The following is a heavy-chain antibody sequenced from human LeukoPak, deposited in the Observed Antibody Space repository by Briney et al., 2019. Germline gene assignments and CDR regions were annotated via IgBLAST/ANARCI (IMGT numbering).Heavy chain of an antibody. CDR1: GFTFSSYS. CDR2: ISSSSSTI. V-gene: IGHV3-48*04. CDR3: ARDGRIVGATTDY. J-gene: IGHJ4*02. Sequence: GGSLRLSCAASGFTFSSYSMNWVRQAPGKGLEWVSYISSSSSTIYYADSVKGRFTISRDNAKNSLYLQMNSLRAEDTAVYYCARDGRIVGATTDYWGQGTLVTVSS. D-gene: IGHD1-26*01.